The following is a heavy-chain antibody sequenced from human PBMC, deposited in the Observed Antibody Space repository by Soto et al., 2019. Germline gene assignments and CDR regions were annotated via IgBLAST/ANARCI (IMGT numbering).Heavy chain of an antibody. J-gene: IGHJ4*02. D-gene: IGHD6-19*01. CDR3: ARDDSSCWYIFDY. Sequence: ASVKVSCKASGYTFTGYYMHWVRQAPGQGLGWMGWINPNSGGTNYAQKFQGRVTMTRDTSISTAYMELSRLRSDDTAVYYCARDDSSCWYIFDYWGQGTLVTVSS. V-gene: IGHV1-2*02. CDR1: GYTFTGYY. CDR2: INPNSGGT.